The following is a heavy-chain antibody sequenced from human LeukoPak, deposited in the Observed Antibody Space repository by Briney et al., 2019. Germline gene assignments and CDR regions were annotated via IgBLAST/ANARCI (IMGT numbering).Heavy chain of an antibody. CDR3: ARSNYYDSSGYPSFDN. D-gene: IGHD3-22*01. CDR2: ISSSSRTI. V-gene: IGHV3-48*04. CDR1: GFTFSSYS. J-gene: IGHJ4*02. Sequence: GGSLRLSCAASGFTFSSYSMNWVRQAPGKGLEWISYISSSSRTIYYADSVEGRFTISRDNAKNSLFLQMNSLRAEDTAVYYCARSNYYDSSGYPSFDNWGQGTLVTVSS.